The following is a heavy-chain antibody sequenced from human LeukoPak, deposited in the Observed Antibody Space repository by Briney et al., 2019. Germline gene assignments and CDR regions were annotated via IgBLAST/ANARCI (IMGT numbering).Heavy chain of an antibody. CDR3: ARIMVRGVPGAFDI. V-gene: IGHV4-59*01. J-gene: IGHJ3*02. CDR1: GGSISSYY. CDR2: IYYSGST. Sequence: PSETLSLTCTVSGGSISSYYWSWIRQPPGKGLEWIGYIYYSGSTNYNPSLKSRATISVDTSKNQFSLKLSSVTAADTAVYYCARIMVRGVPGAFDIWGQGTMVTVSS. D-gene: IGHD3-10*01.